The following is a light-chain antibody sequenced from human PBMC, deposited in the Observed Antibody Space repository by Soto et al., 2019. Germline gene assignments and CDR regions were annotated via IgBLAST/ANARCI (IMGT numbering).Light chain of an antibody. Sequence: DIQMTQSTSSLSASVGDRVTITCRARQSISSYLNWYQQKPGKAPKLLIYAASSLQSGVPSRFSGSGSGTDFTLTISSLQPEDSATYYCQQSYSTPLYTFGQGTKLEIK. V-gene: IGKV1-39*01. J-gene: IGKJ2*01. CDR2: AAS. CDR1: QSISSY. CDR3: QQSYSTPLYT.